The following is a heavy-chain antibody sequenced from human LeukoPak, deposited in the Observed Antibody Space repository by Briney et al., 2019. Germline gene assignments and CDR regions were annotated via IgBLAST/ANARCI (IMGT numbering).Heavy chain of an antibody. J-gene: IGHJ5*02. D-gene: IGHD3-16*01. CDR1: GYTFTGYY. CDR2: INPNSGGT. V-gene: IGHV1-2*02. Sequence: GASVKVSCKASGYTFTGYYMHWVRQAPGQGLEWMGWINPNSGGTNYAQKFQGRVTMTRDTSISTAYMELSRLRPDDTAVYYCARCHIMITFGGVKRNWFDPWGQGTLVTVSS. CDR3: ARCHIMITFGGVKRNWFDP.